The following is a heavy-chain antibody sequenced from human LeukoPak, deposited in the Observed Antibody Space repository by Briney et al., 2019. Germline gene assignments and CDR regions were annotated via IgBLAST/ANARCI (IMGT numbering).Heavy chain of an antibody. V-gene: IGHV3-21*01. CDR2: LTTTGSDT. D-gene: IGHD4-23*01. CDR1: GFTFSTYA. J-gene: IGHJ4*02. Sequence: PRGSLRLSCAASGFTFSTYAMNWVRQAPGKGLEWVSSLTTTGSDTYYADSVKGRFTISRDNAKNSLYLQMNSLTAEDTAVYYCARENGGEEFDYWGQGTLVTVSS. CDR3: ARENGGEEFDY.